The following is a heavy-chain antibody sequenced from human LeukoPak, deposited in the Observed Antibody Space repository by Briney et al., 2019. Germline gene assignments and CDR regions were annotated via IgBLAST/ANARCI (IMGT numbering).Heavy chain of an antibody. J-gene: IGHJ3*02. CDR1: GYTFTDYY. D-gene: IGHD4-17*01. CDR2: VDPEDGET. Sequence: ATVKISCKVSGYTFTDYYMHWVQQAPGKGLEWMGLVDPEDGETIYAEKFQGRVTITADTSTDTAYMELSSLRSGDTAVYYCRLGSDMTTVTTVPLDAFDIWGQGTMVTVSS. V-gene: IGHV1-69-2*01. CDR3: RLGSDMTTVTTVPLDAFDI.